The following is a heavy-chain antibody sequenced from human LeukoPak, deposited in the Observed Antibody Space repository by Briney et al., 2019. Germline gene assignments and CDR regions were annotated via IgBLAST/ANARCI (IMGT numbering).Heavy chain of an antibody. CDR2: INPNSGGT. J-gene: IGHJ4*02. CDR1: GYTFTDYY. Sequence: ASVTVSCKASGYTFTDYYMHWVRQAPGQGLEWMGWINPNSGGTNYAEKFQGRVTMTRDTSITTAYMELSTLRSDDTAMYYCATLRRSGWYIGDWGQGTLVTVPS. D-gene: IGHD6-19*01. CDR3: ATLRRSGWYIGD. V-gene: IGHV1-2*02.